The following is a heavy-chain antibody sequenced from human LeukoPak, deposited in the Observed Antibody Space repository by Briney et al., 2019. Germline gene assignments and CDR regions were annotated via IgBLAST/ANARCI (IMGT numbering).Heavy chain of an antibody. V-gene: IGHV4-59*01. J-gene: IGHJ4*02. CDR1: GGSISSYY. Sequence: SETLSLTCTVSGGSISSYYWSWIRQPPGKGLEWIGYIYYSGSTNYNPPLKSRVTISVDTSKNQFSLKLSSVTAADTAVYYCARSSHYYDSSGYYYYFDYWGQGTLVTVSS. D-gene: IGHD3-22*01. CDR2: IYYSGST. CDR3: ARSSHYYDSSGYYYYFDY.